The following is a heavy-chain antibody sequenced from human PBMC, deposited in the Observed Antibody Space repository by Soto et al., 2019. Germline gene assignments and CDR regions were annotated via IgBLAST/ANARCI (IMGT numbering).Heavy chain of an antibody. J-gene: IGHJ4*02. Sequence: QVQLVESGGGVVQPGRSLRLSCAASGFTFSSYAMHWVRQAPGKGLEWVAVISYDGSNKYYADSVKGRFTISRDNSKNTLYLQMNSLRAEDTAVYYCARDGGHWLARLDYWGQGTLVTVSS. D-gene: IGHD6-19*01. CDR2: ISYDGSNK. CDR3: ARDGGHWLARLDY. V-gene: IGHV3-30-3*01. CDR1: GFTFSSYA.